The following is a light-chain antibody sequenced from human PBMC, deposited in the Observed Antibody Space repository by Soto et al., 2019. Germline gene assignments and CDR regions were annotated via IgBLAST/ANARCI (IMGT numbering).Light chain of an antibody. V-gene: IGLV2-14*01. CDR3: SSYTSTSTLYV. Sequence: QSVLTQPVSVSGSLGQSITISCTGTSSDVGEYNYVSWYQQHPGKAPKLMIYEVSNRPTGVSNRFSCSQSGNTASLTIAGLQAEDGADYYCSSYTSTSTLYVFGTGTKVTVL. J-gene: IGLJ1*01. CDR2: EVS. CDR1: SSDVGEYNY.